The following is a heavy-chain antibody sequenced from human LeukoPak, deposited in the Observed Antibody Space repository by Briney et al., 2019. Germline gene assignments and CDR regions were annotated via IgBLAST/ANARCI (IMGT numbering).Heavy chain of an antibody. Sequence: GWSLRLSCAASGFTFSNYGMHWVRQAPGKGLEWVAVISYDGSNKYYADSVKGRFTISRDNSKNTLYLQMNSLRAEDTAVYYCAKGGEKWELLIRTIDYWGQGTLVTVSS. V-gene: IGHV3-30*18. CDR1: GFTFSNYG. D-gene: IGHD1-26*01. CDR2: ISYDGSNK. J-gene: IGHJ4*02. CDR3: AKGGEKWELLIRTIDY.